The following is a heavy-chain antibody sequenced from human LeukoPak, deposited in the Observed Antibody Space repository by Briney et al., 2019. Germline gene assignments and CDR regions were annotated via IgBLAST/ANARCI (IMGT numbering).Heavy chain of an antibody. CDR3: ARGRYCSGGSCQRLDY. J-gene: IGHJ4*02. V-gene: IGHV3-7*01. D-gene: IGHD2-15*01. Sequence: AGGSLRLFCAVSGFTFSSYWMTWVRQAPGKWLGWVANIKQDGSEKYYVDSMKSRFTISEDNAQNPLYLQMNSLRAEDTAVYYCARGRYCSGGSCQRLDYWGQGTLVTVSS. CDR1: GFTFSSYW. CDR2: IKQDGSEK.